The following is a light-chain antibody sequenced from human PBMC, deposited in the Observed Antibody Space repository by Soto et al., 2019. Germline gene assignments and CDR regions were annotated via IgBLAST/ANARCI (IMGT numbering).Light chain of an antibody. J-gene: IGKJ5*01. Sequence: DIQMTQSPSSLSASVGDRLTITCRASQSISSYLNWYQQKPGKAPKLLIYAASSLQSGVPSRFSGSGSGTDFTLTISSLQPEDFATYYCQQSYSSLITFGQGTRREMK. CDR1: QSISSY. CDR2: AAS. CDR3: QQSYSSLIT. V-gene: IGKV1-39*01.